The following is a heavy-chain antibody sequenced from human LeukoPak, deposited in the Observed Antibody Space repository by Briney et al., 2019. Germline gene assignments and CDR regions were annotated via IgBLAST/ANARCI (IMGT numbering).Heavy chain of an antibody. J-gene: IGHJ4*02. CDR1: GYSISSGYY. V-gene: IGHV4-38-2*01. D-gene: IGHD5-18*01. CDR3: ARFRLWLHDIDY. Sequence: SSETLSLTCAVSGYSISSGYYWGWIRQPPGKGLEWIGSIYHSGSTYYNPFLKSRVTISVDTSKNQFSLKLSSVTTADRAVYYCARFRLWLHDIDYWGQGTLVTVSS. CDR2: IYHSGST.